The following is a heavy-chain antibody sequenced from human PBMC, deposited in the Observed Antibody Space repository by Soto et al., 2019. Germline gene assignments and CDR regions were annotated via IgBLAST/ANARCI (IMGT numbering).Heavy chain of an antibody. CDR3: VRDMQLWRLDS. J-gene: IGHJ4*02. D-gene: IGHD2-15*01. CDR1: GYTFTSYD. Sequence: GASVKVSCKASGYTFTSYDINWVRQATGQGLEWMGWMNPNSGNTGYAQKFQGRVTITRDTSASTAYMELSSLRAEDTAVYYCVRDMQLWRLDSWGQGTLVTVSS. V-gene: IGHV1-8*01. CDR2: MNPNSGNT.